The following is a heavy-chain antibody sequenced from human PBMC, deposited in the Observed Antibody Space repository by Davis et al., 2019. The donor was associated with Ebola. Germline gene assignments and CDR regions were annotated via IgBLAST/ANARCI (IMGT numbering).Heavy chain of an antibody. CDR1: GFTFSSYW. J-gene: IGHJ5*02. CDR2: IKQDGSEK. V-gene: IGHV3-7*01. CDR3: ARLTGNYPGWFDP. Sequence: PGGSLRLSCAASGFTFSSYWMSWVRQAPGKGLEWVANIKQDGSEKYYVDSVKGRFTISRDNAKNSLYLQMNSLRAEDTAVYYCARLTGNYPGWFDPWGQGTLVTVSS. D-gene: IGHD4-11*01.